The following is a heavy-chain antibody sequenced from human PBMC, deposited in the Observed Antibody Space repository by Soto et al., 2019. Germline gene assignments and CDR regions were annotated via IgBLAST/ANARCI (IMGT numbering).Heavy chain of an antibody. J-gene: IGHJ4*02. V-gene: IGHV3-15*07. D-gene: IGHD3-3*01. CDR1: GFAFTNVW. CDR2: IKSKPDGETT. Sequence: QLVESGGGLVKPGGSLVLSCAGSGFAFTNVWLHWVRQTPGKGLEWVGRIKSKPDGETTDYAAPVTGRFTISRDDAKNTLYLHMNSLQTEDSGLYSCNNYYDFGSGNTPLWGQGTLVTCSS. CDR3: NNYYDFGSGNTPL.